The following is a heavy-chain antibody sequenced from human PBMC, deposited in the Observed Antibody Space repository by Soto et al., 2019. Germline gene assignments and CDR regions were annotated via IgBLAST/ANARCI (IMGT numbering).Heavy chain of an antibody. CDR3: AREIFRPPSDYDFWSGYNPGIMDV. Sequence: ASVKVSCKASGYTFTSYAMHWVRQAPGQRLEWMGWINAGNGNTKYSQKFQGRVTITRDTSASTAYMELSSLRSEDTAVYYCAREIFRPPSDYDFWSGYNPGIMDVWGKGTTVTVSS. D-gene: IGHD3-3*01. J-gene: IGHJ6*04. V-gene: IGHV1-3*01. CDR2: INAGNGNT. CDR1: GYTFTSYA.